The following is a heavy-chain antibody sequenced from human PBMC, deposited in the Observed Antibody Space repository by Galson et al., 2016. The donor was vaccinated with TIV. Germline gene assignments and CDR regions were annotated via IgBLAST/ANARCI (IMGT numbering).Heavy chain of an antibody. CDR3: ARGYGSDPDY. Sequence: SVKVSCKASGYTFSDYYVHWVRQAPGQGLEWMGWIIPNTGGTIYAQKFQGRVTLTRDTTITTVYMDLSGLRHDDTAVYYCARGYGSDPDYWGQGTLVTVSS. J-gene: IGHJ4*02. CDR2: IIPNTGGT. V-gene: IGHV1-2*02. CDR1: GYTFSDYY. D-gene: IGHD3-10*01.